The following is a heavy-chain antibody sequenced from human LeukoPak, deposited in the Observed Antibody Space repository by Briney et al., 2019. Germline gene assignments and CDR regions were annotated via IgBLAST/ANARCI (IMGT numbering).Heavy chain of an antibody. Sequence: SVKVSCKASGGTFSSYAISWVRQAPGQGLEWMGGIIPIFGTANYAQKFQGKVTITTDESTSTAYMELSSLRSEDTAVYYCARPFGNYGHDAFDIWGQGTMVTVSS. CDR2: IIPIFGTA. CDR3: ARPFGNYGHDAFDI. V-gene: IGHV1-69*05. D-gene: IGHD4-17*01. J-gene: IGHJ3*02. CDR1: GGTFSSYA.